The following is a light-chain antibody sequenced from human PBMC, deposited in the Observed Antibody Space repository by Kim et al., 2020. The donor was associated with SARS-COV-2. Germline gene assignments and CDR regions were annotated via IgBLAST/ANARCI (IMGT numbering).Light chain of an antibody. CDR1: QDVTNS. CDR3: QKYNSAPFT. V-gene: IGKV3-11*01. Sequence: SSPGERATISCRASQDVTNSLGWYQQKPGKVPRVLIYDAATLASGIPARFSGSGSGTEFTLTIGSLETEDFAIYYCQKYNSAPFTFGAGTKVDIK. CDR2: DAA. J-gene: IGKJ4*02.